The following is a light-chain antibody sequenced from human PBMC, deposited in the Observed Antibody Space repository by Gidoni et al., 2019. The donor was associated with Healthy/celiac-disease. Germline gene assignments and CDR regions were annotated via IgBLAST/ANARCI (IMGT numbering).Light chain of an antibody. V-gene: IGLV1-44*01. CDR1: TPNRGSNT. CDR2: SNN. CDR3: AAWDDSLNGYV. Sequence: SVLPPPPSPSGAPGPRVTISCSVSTPNRGSNTCNWYQQIPGTAPKHLIDSNNQRPSGVPDRFSGSKSGTSASLAISGLQSEDEADYYCAAWDDSLNGYVFGTGTKVTVL. J-gene: IGLJ1*01.